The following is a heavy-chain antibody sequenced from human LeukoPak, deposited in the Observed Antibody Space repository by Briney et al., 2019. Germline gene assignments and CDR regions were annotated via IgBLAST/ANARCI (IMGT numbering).Heavy chain of an antibody. CDR2: ISYDGSNK. D-gene: IGHD6-13*01. J-gene: IGHJ6*03. V-gene: IGHV3-30-3*01. Sequence: GGSLRLSCAASGFTFSSYAMHWVRQAPGKGLEWVAVISYDGSNKYYADSVKGRFTISRDNSKNTLYLQMNSLRAEDTAVYYCARSSSSLHYYYYMDVWGKGTTVTVSS. CDR1: GFTFSSYA. CDR3: ARSSSSLHYYYYMDV.